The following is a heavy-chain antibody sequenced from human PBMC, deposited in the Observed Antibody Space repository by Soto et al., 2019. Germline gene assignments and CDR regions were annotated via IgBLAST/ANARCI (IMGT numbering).Heavy chain of an antibody. CDR2: TNHSGST. J-gene: IGHJ6*02. CDR1: GEYFSGYY. V-gene: IGHV4-34*01. Sequence: PSETLSLTCADYGEYFSGYYGSWTRQPPGKRLEWIGETNHSGSTNYSPSFKSRVTISVDTSKNQFSLKLSSVTAADTGVYYCARGLGFWSGYRWTDYYYYGMDVWGQGTTVTVSS. CDR3: ARGLGFWSGYRWTDYYYYGMDV. D-gene: IGHD3-3*01.